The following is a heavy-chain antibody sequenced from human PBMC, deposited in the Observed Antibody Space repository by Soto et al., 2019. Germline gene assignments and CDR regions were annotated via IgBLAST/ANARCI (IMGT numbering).Heavy chain of an antibody. CDR1: GFTFSSYA. J-gene: IGHJ3*02. D-gene: IGHD1-7*01. CDR2: ISSNGGST. V-gene: IGHV3-64D*08. Sequence: GGSLRLSCSASGFTFSSYAMHWVRQAPGKGLEYVSAISSNGGSTYYADSVKGRFTISRDNSKNTLYLQMSSLRAEDTAVYYCVKDMGWNYIAGTFDIWGQGTMVTVSS. CDR3: VKDMGWNYIAGTFDI.